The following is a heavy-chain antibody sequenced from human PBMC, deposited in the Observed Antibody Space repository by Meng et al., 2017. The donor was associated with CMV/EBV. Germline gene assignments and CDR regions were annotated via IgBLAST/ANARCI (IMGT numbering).Heavy chain of an antibody. D-gene: IGHD6-25*01. CDR1: GLAFSDYY. CDR2: RIPIFDAP. J-gene: IGHJ4*02. CDR3: AREGLEMLQRRVY. Sequence: SVTVSCKASGLAFSDYYMHWVRQAPGQGLEWMGGRIPIFDAPMYAKKFLGRCTISTDEYTGTAYMELSSLRSEDTAMYFCAREGLEMLQRRVYWGQGTLVTVSS. V-gene: IGHV1-69*05.